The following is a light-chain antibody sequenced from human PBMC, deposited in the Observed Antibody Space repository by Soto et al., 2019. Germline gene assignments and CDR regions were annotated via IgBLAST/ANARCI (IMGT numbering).Light chain of an antibody. J-gene: IGLJ1*01. CDR1: SSNIGAGYD. CDR2: GNT. V-gene: IGLV1-40*01. Sequence: QSVLTQPPSVSGAPGQRVTISCTGSSSNIGAGYDVHWYQQVPGTAPKLLIYGNTNRPSGVSDRFSASKSGTSASLAITGLQAEDEADYYCQSYDNSLSGFYVFGTGTKATVL. CDR3: QSYDNSLSGFYV.